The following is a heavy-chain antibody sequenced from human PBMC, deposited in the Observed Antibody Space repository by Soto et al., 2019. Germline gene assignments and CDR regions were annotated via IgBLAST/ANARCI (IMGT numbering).Heavy chain of an antibody. CDR3: ARGLGVTTVTTAYYYGMDV. Sequence: SVKVSFKASGYTFTRYDIRWVRQAPGQGPEGMGGIIPIFGTANYAQKFQGRVTITADESTSTAYMELSSLRSEDTAVYYCARGLGVTTVTTAYYYGMDVWGQGTTVTVSS. D-gene: IGHD4-17*01. J-gene: IGHJ6*02. V-gene: IGHV1-69*13. CDR2: IIPIFGTA. CDR1: GYTFTRYD.